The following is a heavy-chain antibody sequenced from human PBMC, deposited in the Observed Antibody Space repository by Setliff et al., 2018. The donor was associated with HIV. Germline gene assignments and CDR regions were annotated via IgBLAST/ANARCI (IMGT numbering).Heavy chain of an antibody. CDR2: IHTSGST. Sequence: SETLSLTCTVSGGSISSGSYYWSWIRQPAGKGLEWIGHIHTSGSTKYNPSLKSRVTISLDTSKRQFSLKLSSVTAADTAVYYCARALGYYYDSSGYVDYWGQGTLVTVSS. D-gene: IGHD3-22*01. CDR3: ARALGYYYDSSGYVDY. CDR1: GGSISSGSYY. J-gene: IGHJ4*02. V-gene: IGHV4-61*09.